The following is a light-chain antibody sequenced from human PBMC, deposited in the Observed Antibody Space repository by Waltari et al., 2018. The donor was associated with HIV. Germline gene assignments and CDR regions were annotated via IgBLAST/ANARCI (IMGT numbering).Light chain of an antibody. Sequence: QSALTQPPSASGSPGQSVTISCTGTSSDIGAYNSVAWYQQYPGKAPKLMMYDVTKRPSGVPDRFSGSKSGNTASLTVSGLQAEDEADYYCASHAGSKDVFGGGTKLTVL. J-gene: IGLJ2*01. CDR1: SSDIGAYNS. V-gene: IGLV2-8*01. CDR2: DVT. CDR3: ASHAGSKDV.